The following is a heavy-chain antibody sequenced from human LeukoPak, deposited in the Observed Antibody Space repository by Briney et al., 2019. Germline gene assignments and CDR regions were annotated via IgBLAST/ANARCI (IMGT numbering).Heavy chain of an antibody. CDR1: GVSFSGYY. CDR3: ARRTLLKRWFDP. Sequence: SETLSLTCAVYGVSFSGYYWSWIRQPPGKGLEWIGEINHSGSTNYNPSLKSRVTISVDTPKNQFSVKLSSVTAADTAVSYCARRTLLKRWFDPWGQGTLVTVSS. CDR2: INHSGST. V-gene: IGHV4-34*01. D-gene: IGHD2-15*01. J-gene: IGHJ5*02.